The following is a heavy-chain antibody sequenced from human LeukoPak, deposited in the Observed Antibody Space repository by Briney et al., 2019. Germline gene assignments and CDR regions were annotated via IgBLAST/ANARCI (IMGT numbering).Heavy chain of an antibody. Sequence: GGSLRLSCAAYGFTVSSNYMSWVRQAPGKGLEWVSVIYSGGSTYYADSVKGRFTISRDNAKNSLYLQMNSLRAEDTAVYYCAREGGVALNWFDPWGQGTLVTVSS. CDR3: AREGGVALNWFDP. CDR1: GFTVSSNY. CDR2: IYSGGST. V-gene: IGHV3-53*01. J-gene: IGHJ5*02. D-gene: IGHD1-26*01.